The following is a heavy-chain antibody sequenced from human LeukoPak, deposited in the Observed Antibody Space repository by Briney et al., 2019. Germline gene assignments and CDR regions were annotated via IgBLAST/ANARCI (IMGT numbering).Heavy chain of an antibody. Sequence: PGGSLRLSCAASGFTFSSYGMHWVRQAPGKGLEWVAVIWYDGSNKYYADSVKGRFTISRDNFMNTLYLQMNSLRVEDTAVYYCARAVGPFDYWGQGTLVTVSS. J-gene: IGHJ4*02. V-gene: IGHV3-33*01. CDR2: IWYDGSNK. CDR1: GFTFSSYG. D-gene: IGHD2-15*01. CDR3: ARAVGPFDY.